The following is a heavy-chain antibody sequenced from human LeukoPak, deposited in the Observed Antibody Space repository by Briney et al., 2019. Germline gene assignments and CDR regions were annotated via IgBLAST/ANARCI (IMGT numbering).Heavy chain of an antibody. Sequence: GGSLRLSCAAPGFTLSSYGMHWVRQSPGKGLEWVALLWSDGRDKFYADSVEGRFIISRDTSQNTVYLQMNNLRVEDTAVYYCASGIQWLLQPWGAFDIWGQGTMVTVSS. D-gene: IGHD6-19*01. CDR3: ASGIQWLLQPWGAFDI. CDR1: GFTLSSYG. J-gene: IGHJ3*02. V-gene: IGHV3-33*01. CDR2: LWSDGRDK.